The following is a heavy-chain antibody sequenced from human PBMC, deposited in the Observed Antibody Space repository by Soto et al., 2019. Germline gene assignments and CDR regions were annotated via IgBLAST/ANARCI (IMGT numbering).Heavy chain of an antibody. CDR1: GGTFSSYA. J-gene: IGHJ6*02. CDR3: ASSAGHWFGDPEIQSSHLAWYYYRMDV. V-gene: IGHV1-69*01. D-gene: IGHD3-10*01. Sequence: QVQLVQSGAEVKKPGSSVKVSCKASGGTFSSYAISWVRQAPGQGLEWMGGIIPIFGTANYAQKFQGRVTITADESTSTAYMELSSLRSDDTAMYYCASSAGHWFGDPEIQSSHLAWYYYRMDVWGQGTTVTVSS. CDR2: IIPIFGTA.